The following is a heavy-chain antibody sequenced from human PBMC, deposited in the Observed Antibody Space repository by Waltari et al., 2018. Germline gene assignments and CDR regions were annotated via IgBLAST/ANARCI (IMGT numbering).Heavy chain of an antibody. CDR2: INPTSGGT. V-gene: IGHV1-2*06. CDR1: GYTFTGYY. D-gene: IGHD1-26*01. J-gene: IGHJ4*02. CDR3: ARRSGSSSDLYYFDY. Sequence: QVQLVQSGAEVKKPGASVKVSCKASGYTFTGYYMHWVRQAPGQGLEWMGRINPTSGGTNYAQKFQGRVTMTRDTSISTAYMELSRLRSDDTAVYYCARRSGSSSDLYYFDYWGQGTLVTVSS.